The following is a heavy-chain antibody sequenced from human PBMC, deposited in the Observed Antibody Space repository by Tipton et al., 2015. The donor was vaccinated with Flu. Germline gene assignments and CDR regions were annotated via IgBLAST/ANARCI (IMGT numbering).Heavy chain of an antibody. CDR2: ISYSGTT. J-gene: IGHJ4*02. Sequence: TLSLTCTVSGGSINTYLYYWAWIRQPPGKGLEWIGSISYSGTTYYNPSLESRVTISVDTPKNQFSLKLSSVTAADTALYCCARVGGWDDSSYYFDFWGQGTLITVSS. D-gene: IGHD1-1*01. V-gene: IGHV4-39*07. CDR1: GGSINTYLYY. CDR3: ARVGGWDDSSYYFDF.